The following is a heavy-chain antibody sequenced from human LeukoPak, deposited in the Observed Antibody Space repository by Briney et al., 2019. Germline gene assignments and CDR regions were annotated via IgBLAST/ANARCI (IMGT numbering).Heavy chain of an antibody. CDR1: GFTFSSYA. Sequence: PGRSLRLSCAASGFTFSSYAMHWVRQAPGKGLEWVASISYDGSNKYYADSLKGRFTISRDNSKKTLYLQMNSLRAEDSAVYYCAKDGDLYGHADYRGQGTLVTVSS. CDR2: ISYDGSNK. V-gene: IGHV3-30-3*01. D-gene: IGHD4-17*01. CDR3: AKDGDLYGHADY. J-gene: IGHJ4*02.